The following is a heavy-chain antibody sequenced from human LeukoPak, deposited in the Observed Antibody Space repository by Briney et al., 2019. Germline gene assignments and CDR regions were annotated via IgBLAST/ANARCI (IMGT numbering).Heavy chain of an antibody. CDR1: GGSFNGYY. Sequence: SKTLSRTCAVYGGSFNGYYWSWIRQPPGKGLEWIGEINHSGSTNYNPSLKSRVTISVDTSKNQFSLKLSSVTAADTAVYYCARGHISITTIVGEGYMDVWGKGTTVTVSS. CDR3: ARGHISITTIVGEGYMDV. J-gene: IGHJ6*03. D-gene: IGHD3-22*01. CDR2: INHSGST. V-gene: IGHV4-34*01.